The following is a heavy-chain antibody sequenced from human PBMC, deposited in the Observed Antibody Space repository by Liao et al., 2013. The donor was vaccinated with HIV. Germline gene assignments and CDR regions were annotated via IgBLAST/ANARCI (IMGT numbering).Heavy chain of an antibody. Sequence: QLQLQESGPGLVKPSETLSLTCTVSGGSISSSSYYWGWIRQPPGKGLEWIGSIYYSGSTYYNPSLKSRVTISVDTSKNQFSLKLSSVTAADTAVYYCARVEGDGYNLGGSIDYWGQGTLVTVSS. CDR2: IYYSGST. D-gene: IGHD5-24*01. CDR3: ARVEGDGYNLGGSIDY. V-gene: IGHV4-39*07. CDR1: GGSISSSSYY. J-gene: IGHJ4*02.